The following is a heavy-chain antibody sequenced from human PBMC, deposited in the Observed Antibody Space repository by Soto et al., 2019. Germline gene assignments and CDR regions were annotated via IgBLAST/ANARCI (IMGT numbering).Heavy chain of an antibody. CDR2: ISTDNGNT. CDR1: GYTFTSYG. Sequence: ASVKVSCKASGYTFTSYGISWVRQAPGQGLEWMGWISTDNGNTNYAQHLQGRVSMTTDTSTSTAYMDLRSLRSDDTAVYYCARDVGYGLIDYWGQGTLVTVSS. J-gene: IGHJ4*02. CDR3: ARDVGYGLIDY. D-gene: IGHD5-18*01. V-gene: IGHV1-18*01.